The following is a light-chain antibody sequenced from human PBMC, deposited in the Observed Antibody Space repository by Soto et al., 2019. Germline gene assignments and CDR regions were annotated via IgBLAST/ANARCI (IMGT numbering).Light chain of an antibody. CDR1: SSDVGGYNY. CDR2: EVN. J-gene: IGLJ1*01. V-gene: IGLV2-14*01. Sequence: QSALTQPASVSGSPGQSITISCTGTSSDVGGYNYVSWYQQHPGKAPKLMIYEVNNRPSGVSNRFSGSKSGNTASLTISGLRAEDEADYYCSSYSRSSSYVFGTGTKLTVL. CDR3: SSYSRSSSYV.